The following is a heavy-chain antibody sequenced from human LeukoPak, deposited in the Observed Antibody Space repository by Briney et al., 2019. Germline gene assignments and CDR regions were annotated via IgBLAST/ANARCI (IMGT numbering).Heavy chain of an antibody. J-gene: IGHJ3*02. D-gene: IGHD5-12*01. CDR1: GFTFSSYG. Sequence: GGSLRLSCAASGFTFSSYGMHWVRQAPGKGLEWVAVIWDDGGNKYYADSVEGRFTISRDNSKNTLYLQMNSLRAEDTAVYYCAKGGPDGGQGVATTDDAFDIWGQGTMVTVSS. V-gene: IGHV3-33*06. CDR3: AKGGPDGGQGVATTDDAFDI. CDR2: IWDDGGNK.